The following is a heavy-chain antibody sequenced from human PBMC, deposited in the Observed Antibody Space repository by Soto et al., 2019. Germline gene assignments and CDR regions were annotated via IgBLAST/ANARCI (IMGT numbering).Heavy chain of an antibody. CDR2: IYYSGTT. CDR3: ARQGGSGAGRYFQR. Sequence: SETLSLTCTASGDSITTSSYYWGWIRQPPGKGLEWIGSIYYSGTTYYNPSLESRVTISVDTSKNQFSLKLSSVTAADTAVYYCARQGGSGAGRYFQRWGQGTLVTVSS. J-gene: IGHJ1*01. D-gene: IGHD6-19*01. CDR1: GDSITTSSYY. V-gene: IGHV4-39*01.